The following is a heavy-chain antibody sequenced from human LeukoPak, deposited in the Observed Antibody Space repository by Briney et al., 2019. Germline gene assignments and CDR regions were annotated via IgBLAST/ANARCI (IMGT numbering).Heavy chain of an antibody. CDR2: INPSGGST. D-gene: IGHD6-13*01. CDR1: GYTFTSYY. Sequence: AVKVSCKASGYTFTSYYMHWVRQAPRQGLEWMGIINPSGGSTRYAQKFQGRVTMTRDTSTSTVYMELSSLRSEDTAVYYCARVEAWGYRRGVDYWGQGTLVTVSS. CDR3: ARVEAWGYRRGVDY. J-gene: IGHJ4*02. V-gene: IGHV1-46*01.